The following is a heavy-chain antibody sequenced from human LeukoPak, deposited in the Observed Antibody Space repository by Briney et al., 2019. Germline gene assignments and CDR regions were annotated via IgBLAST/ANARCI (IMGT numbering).Heavy chain of an antibody. V-gene: IGHV1-8*01. CDR2: MNPNSGNT. Sequence: ASVKVSCKASGYTFTSYDINWVRQATGQGLEWMGWMNPNSGNTGYAQKFQGRVTITRNTSISTAYMELSSLRSEDTAVYYCARAYYDFWSGYYSGYYMDVWGKGTTVTVSS. CDR1: GYTFTSYD. J-gene: IGHJ6*03. CDR3: ARAYYDFWSGYYSGYYMDV. D-gene: IGHD3-3*01.